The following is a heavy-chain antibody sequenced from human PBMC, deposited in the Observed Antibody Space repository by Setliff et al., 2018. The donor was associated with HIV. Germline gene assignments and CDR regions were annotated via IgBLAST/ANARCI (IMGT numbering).Heavy chain of an antibody. D-gene: IGHD3-10*01. Sequence: GGSLRLSCAASGFSVSNYYMAWVRQAPGKGLEWVSTIYSGGDSYHADSVKGRFTLSRDNSKNTLYLQMDSLRPEDAAIYYCARSRLYNSALDFWGQGTLVTVSS. CDR3: ARSRLYNSALDF. V-gene: IGHV3-66*02. J-gene: IGHJ4*02. CDR1: GFSVSNYY. CDR2: IYSGGDS.